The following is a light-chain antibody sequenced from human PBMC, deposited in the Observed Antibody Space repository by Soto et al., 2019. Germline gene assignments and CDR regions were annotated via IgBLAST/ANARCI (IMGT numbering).Light chain of an antibody. CDR1: QSVDSY. CDR2: AAS. J-gene: IGKJ1*01. CDR3: QQNYGTPWT. Sequence: QMTQSPVSLSASVGDRVTITCRASQSVDSYLNWYQQKSGKAPKLLIYAASTLQSGVPSRFSGSGSWTHFTLTISSLDPDDFATYYCQQNYGTPWTFGQGTKVEIK. V-gene: IGKV1-39*01.